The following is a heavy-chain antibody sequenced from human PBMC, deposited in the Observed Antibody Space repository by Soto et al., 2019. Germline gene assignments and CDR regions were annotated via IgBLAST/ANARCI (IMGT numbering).Heavy chain of an antibody. V-gene: IGHV3-30-3*01. CDR3: ARDPQLVATKGNYYYGMDV. D-gene: IGHD5-12*01. CDR2: ISYDGSNK. J-gene: IGHJ6*02. Sequence: PGGSLRLSCAASGLTFSSYAMHWVRQAPGKGLEWVAVISYDGSNKYYADSVKGRFTISRDNSKNTLYLQMNSLRAEDTAVYYCARDPQLVATKGNYYYGMDVWGQGTTVTVSS. CDR1: GLTFSSYA.